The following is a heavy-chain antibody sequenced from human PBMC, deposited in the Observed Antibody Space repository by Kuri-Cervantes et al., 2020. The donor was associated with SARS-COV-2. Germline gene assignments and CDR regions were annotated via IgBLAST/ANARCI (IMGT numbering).Heavy chain of an antibody. CDR3: AQDVSQLGRACRY. J-gene: IGHJ4*02. D-gene: IGHD6-6*01. CDR2: ISGSGDNT. V-gene: IGHV3-23*01. CDR1: GFSFSSYA. Sequence: GESLKISCAASGFSFSSYAMSLVRQAPGKGLEWVSAISGSGDNTYYADSVKGRFTISRDNSQNTVYLQMNSLRGEDTALYYCAQDVSQLGRACRYWGQGTLVTGSS.